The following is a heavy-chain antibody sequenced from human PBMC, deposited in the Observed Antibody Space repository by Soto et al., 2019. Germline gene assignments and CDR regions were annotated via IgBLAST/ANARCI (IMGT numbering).Heavy chain of an antibody. CDR3: ANSIRVLYYFDY. CDR2: ISGSGGST. CDR1: GFTFSSYA. Sequence: GALRLSCAASGFTFSSYAMSWVRQAPGKGLEWVSAISGSGGSTYYADSVKGRFTISRDNSKNTLYLQMNSLRAEDTAVYYCANSIRVLYYFDYWGQGTLVTVSS. V-gene: IGHV3-23*01. J-gene: IGHJ4*02.